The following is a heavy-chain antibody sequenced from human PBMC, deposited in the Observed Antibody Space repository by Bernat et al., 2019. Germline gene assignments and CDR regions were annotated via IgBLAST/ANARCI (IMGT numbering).Heavy chain of an antibody. CDR1: GFTFSNAW. CDR3: ARGAEYSSSSGVDY. J-gene: IGHJ4*02. CDR2: INWSGGST. D-gene: IGHD6-6*01. V-gene: IGHV3-20*04. Sequence: EVQLVESGGGLVKPGGSLRLSCAASGFTFSNAWMSWVRQAPGKGLEWVSGINWSGGSTGYADSVKGRFTISRDNAKNSLYLQMNSLRAEDTALYYCARGAEYSSSSGVDYWGQGTLVTVSS.